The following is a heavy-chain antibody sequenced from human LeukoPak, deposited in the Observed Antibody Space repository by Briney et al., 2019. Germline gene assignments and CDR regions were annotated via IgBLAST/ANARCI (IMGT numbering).Heavy chain of an antibody. D-gene: IGHD7-27*01. Sequence: ASVKVSCKASGYTFTSYDFNWVRQATGQRPEWMGWMSPNSGDTSNAQKFQDKVPMTRNTSISKAYMELSSLRSEDAAVYYCERGPPNWGFDYWGPGTLVTVSS. J-gene: IGHJ4*02. CDR1: GYTFTSYD. CDR2: MSPNSGDT. CDR3: ERGPPNWGFDY. V-gene: IGHV1-8*01.